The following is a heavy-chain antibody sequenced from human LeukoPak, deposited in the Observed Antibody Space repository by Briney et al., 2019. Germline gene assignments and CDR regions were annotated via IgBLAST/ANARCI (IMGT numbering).Heavy chain of an antibody. CDR1: GFTFSSHG. CDR2: SSSIGGRT. D-gene: IGHD3-16*01. J-gene: IGHJ1*01. Sequence: GGSLRLSCAASGFTFSSHGMNWVRQAPGKGLEWVSGSSSIGGRTYYADSVKGRFTVTRDNSRNTPYLQMNSLRAEDTGVYYCAKDDAWGRFYHWGQGTLVTVSS. CDR3: AKDDAWGRFYH. V-gene: IGHV3-23*01.